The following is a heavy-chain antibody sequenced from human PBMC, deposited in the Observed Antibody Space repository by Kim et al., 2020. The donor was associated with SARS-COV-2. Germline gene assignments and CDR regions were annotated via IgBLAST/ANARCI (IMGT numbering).Heavy chain of an antibody. CDR2: IGSSSDFI. V-gene: IGHV3-21*06. Sequence: GGSLRLSCSASGFTFSPYNLNWVRQAPGKGLEWVTSIGSSSDFIYYADSVKGRFTISRDNGKNSLFLQMNSLRADDTATYYCTRGLGGGGDYFDFWGQGT. CDR3: TRGLGGGGDYFDF. D-gene: IGHD1-26*01. CDR1: GFTFSPYN. J-gene: IGHJ4*02.